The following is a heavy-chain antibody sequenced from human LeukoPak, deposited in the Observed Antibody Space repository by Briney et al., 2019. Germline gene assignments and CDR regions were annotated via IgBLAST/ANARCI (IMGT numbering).Heavy chain of an antibody. CDR1: GGSISSGGYY. CDR2: IYYSGST. CDR3: ARADYDFWSGYYRGCWFDP. D-gene: IGHD3-3*01. J-gene: IGHJ5*02. Sequence: SETLSLTCTVSGGSISSGGYYWSWIRQNPGKGLEWIGYIYYSGSTYYNPSLKSRVTISVDTSKNQFPLKLSSVTAADTAVYYYARADYDFWSGYYRGCWFDPWGQGTLVTVSS. V-gene: IGHV4-31*03.